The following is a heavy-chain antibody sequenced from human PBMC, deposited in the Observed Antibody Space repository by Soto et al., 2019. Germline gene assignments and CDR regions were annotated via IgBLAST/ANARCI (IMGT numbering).Heavy chain of an antibody. Sequence: EVQLVEAGGGLVQPGGSLKLSCAASGFTFSDIAMHWVRQASGKGLEWVGRIDRKTYNYATTYGASVKGRFTISRHDSKNTVYLQMNSLQSEDTAMYCCIKYSGRPSSPADLGQGTLVTVSS. CDR1: GFTFSDIA. V-gene: IGHV3-73*02. J-gene: IGHJ4*02. D-gene: IGHD1-26*01. CDR2: IDRKTYNYAT. CDR3: IKYSGRPSSPAD.